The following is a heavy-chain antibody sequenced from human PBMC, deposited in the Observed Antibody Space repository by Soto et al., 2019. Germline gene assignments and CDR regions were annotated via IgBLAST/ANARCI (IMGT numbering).Heavy chain of an antibody. Sequence: PGGSLRLSCEAPAFTFSNARMSWVRQAPGKGLVHVSRIRGDGGYTDHAESVKGRFTISRDNAKNTLYLQMNSLRVEDTAVYYCGRDHYGFNSIDYWGQGALVTVSS. J-gene: IGHJ4*02. CDR1: AFTFSNAR. CDR3: GRDHYGFNSIDY. CDR2: IRGDGGYT. V-gene: IGHV3-74*01. D-gene: IGHD4-17*01.